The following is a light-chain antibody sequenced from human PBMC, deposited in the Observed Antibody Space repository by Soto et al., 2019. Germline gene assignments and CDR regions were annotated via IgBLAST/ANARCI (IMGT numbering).Light chain of an antibody. V-gene: IGKV1-5*03. CDR3: QQYNSYPYI. Sequence: DIQMTQSPSTLSASVGDRVTITCRASQSISSWLAWYQQKPGKAPNLLIYKASTLESGVPSRFSGSGSETEFTLTIRSLQPDDVATYYCQQYNSYPYIFGQGTKLEIK. CDR2: KAS. J-gene: IGKJ2*01. CDR1: QSISSW.